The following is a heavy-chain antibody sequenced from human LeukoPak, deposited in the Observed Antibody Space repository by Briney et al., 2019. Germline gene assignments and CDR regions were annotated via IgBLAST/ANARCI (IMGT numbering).Heavy chain of an antibody. V-gene: IGHV3-48*03. CDR2: ISSSGSTI. CDR1: GFTFSSYE. CDR3: ALSDILTGYYHY. J-gene: IGHJ4*02. D-gene: IGHD3-9*01. Sequence: PGGSLRLSCAASGFTFSSYEMNWVRRAPGKGLEWVSYISSSGSTIYYADSVKGRFTISRDNAKNSLYLQMNSLRAEDTAVYYCALSDILTGYYHYWGQGTLVTVSS.